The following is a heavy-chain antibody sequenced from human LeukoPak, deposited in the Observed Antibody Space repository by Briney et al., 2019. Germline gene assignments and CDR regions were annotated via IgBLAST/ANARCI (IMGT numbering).Heavy chain of an antibody. CDR3: AKQSRIAAAGTRAYYYYYYMDV. CDR2: ISVSAGST. Sequence: GGSLRLSCAASGFTFSTYAMSWVRQAPGKGLEWVSAISVSAGSTYYADSVKGRFTISRDNSKNTLYLQMNSLRAEDTAVYYCAKQSRIAAAGTRAYYYYYYMDVWGKGTTVTVSS. D-gene: IGHD6-13*01. V-gene: IGHV3-23*01. CDR1: GFTFSTYA. J-gene: IGHJ6*03.